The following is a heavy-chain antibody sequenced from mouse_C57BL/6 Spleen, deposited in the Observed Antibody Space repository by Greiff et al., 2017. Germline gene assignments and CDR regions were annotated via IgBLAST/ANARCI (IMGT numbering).Heavy chain of an antibody. V-gene: IGHV1-81*01. CDR2: IYPRSGNT. CDR1: GYTFTSYG. Sequence: VHLVESGAELARPGASVKLSCKASGYTFTSYGISWVKQRTGQGLEWIGEIYPRSGNTYYNEKFKGKATLTADKSSSTAYMELRSLTSEDSAVSFCARAGDYGPFAYWGQGTLVTVSA. J-gene: IGHJ3*01. D-gene: IGHD2-4*01. CDR3: ARAGDYGPFAY.